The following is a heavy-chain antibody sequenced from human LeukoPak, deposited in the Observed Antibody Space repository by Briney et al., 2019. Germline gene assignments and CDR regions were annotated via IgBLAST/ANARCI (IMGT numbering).Heavy chain of an antibody. CDR2: IYYSGST. CDR1: GGSISSYY. CDR3: ARGAPGGNDYGDY. J-gene: IGHJ4*02. V-gene: IGHV4-59*01. Sequence: PSETLSLTCTVSGGSISSYYWSWIRQPPGKGLEWIGYIYYSGSTNYNPSLKSRVTISVDTSKNQLSLKLSSVTAADTAVYYCARGAPGGNDYGDYWGQGTLVTVSS.